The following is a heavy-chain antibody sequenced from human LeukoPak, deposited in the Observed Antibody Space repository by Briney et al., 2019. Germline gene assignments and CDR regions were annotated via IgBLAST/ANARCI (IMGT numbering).Heavy chain of an antibody. CDR3: ARVRQGYNWNDGLDY. Sequence: GGSLRLSCAASGFTFNSYALHWVRQAPGKGLEWVTVISYDGSNKYYADSVKGRFTISRDNSKNTLYLQMNSLRAEDTAVYYCARVRQGYNWNDGLDYWGQGTLVTVSS. J-gene: IGHJ4*02. CDR1: GFTFNSYA. D-gene: IGHD1-20*01. CDR2: ISYDGSNK. V-gene: IGHV3-30-3*01.